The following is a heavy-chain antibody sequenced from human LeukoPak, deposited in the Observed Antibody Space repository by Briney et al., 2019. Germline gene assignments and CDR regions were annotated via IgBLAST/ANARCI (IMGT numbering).Heavy chain of an antibody. CDR1: GYAFTSYG. J-gene: IGHJ4*02. CDR3: ARGWRKQQLVPYYLDY. Sequence: ASVKVSCKASGYAFTSYGISWLRQAPGQGLEWMGWISAYNGNTNYAQKLQGRVTMTTDTSTSTAYMELRSLRSDDTAVYYCARGWRKQQLVPYYLDYWGQGTLVTVSS. CDR2: ISAYNGNT. V-gene: IGHV1-18*01. D-gene: IGHD6-13*01.